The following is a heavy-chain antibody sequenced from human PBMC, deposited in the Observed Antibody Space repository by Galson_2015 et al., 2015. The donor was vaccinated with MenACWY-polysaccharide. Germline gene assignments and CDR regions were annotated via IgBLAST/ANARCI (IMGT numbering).Heavy chain of an antibody. CDR2: IYHSGST. CDR3: ARVEKYSGSYYILH. CDR1: GYSISSGYY. D-gene: IGHD1-26*01. V-gene: IGHV4-38-2*01. Sequence: ETLSLTCGVSGYSISSGYYWGWIRQTPGKGLEWVGNIYHSGSTYYNPSLKSRVTISVNTSKNQFSLKLSSVTAADTAVYYCARVEKYSGSYYILHWGQGTLVTVSS. J-gene: IGHJ4*02.